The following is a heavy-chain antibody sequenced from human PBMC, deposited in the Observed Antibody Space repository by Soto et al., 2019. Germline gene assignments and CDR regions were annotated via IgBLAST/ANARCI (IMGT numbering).Heavy chain of an antibody. J-gene: IGHJ6*02. Sequence: GGSLRLSCAASGFTFSSYGMHWVRQAPGKGLEWVAVISYDGSNKYYADSVKGRFTISRDNSKNTLYLQMNSLRAEDTAVYYCAKSRRGIAAVGPYYYGMDVWGRGTTVTVSS. V-gene: IGHV3-30*18. CDR2: ISYDGSNK. CDR3: AKSRRGIAAVGPYYYGMDV. CDR1: GFTFSSYG. D-gene: IGHD6-13*01.